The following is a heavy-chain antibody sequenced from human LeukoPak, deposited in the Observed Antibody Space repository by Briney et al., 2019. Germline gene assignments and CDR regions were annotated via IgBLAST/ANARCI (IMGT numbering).Heavy chain of an antibody. CDR1: GGTFSSYA. J-gene: IGHJ3*02. Sequence: ASVKVSCKASGGTFSSYAISWVRQAPGQGLEWMGRIIPILGIANYAQKLQGRVTMTTDTSTSTAYMELRSLRSDDTAVYYCARIVGAMANAFDIWGQGTMVTVSS. CDR3: ARIVGAMANAFDI. D-gene: IGHD1-26*01. V-gene: IGHV1-69*04. CDR2: IIPILGIA.